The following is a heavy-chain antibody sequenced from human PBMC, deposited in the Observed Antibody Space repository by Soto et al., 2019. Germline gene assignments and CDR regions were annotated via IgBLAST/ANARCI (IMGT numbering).Heavy chain of an antibody. CDR2: ISYDGSSK. CDR3: AKDTEMATIYDGFDI. D-gene: IGHD5-12*01. J-gene: IGHJ3*02. V-gene: IGHV3-30*18. CDR1: GFTFSSYG. Sequence: GGSLRLSCAASGFTFSSYGMHWVRQAPGKGLEWVAVISYDGSSKYYADSVKGRFTISRDNSKNTLYLQMNSLRGEDTAVYYCAKDTEMATIYDGFDIWGQGTMVTVSS.